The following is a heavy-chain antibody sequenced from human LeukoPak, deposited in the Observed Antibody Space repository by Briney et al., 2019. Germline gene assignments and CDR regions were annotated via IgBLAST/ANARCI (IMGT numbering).Heavy chain of an antibody. CDR1: GVSVSNYY. D-gene: IGHD6-6*01. J-gene: IGHJ6*03. CDR3: ARHAQQLVRNYYFYSMDV. Sequence: SETLSLTCTVSGVSVSNYYWHWIRQSPGKGPEWIGFVYTSGITNYNPSLKSRLTISLDTSKNHFSLKLTSVTAADSAVYYCARHAQQLVRNYYFYSMDVWGTGTTVTVSS. CDR2: VYTSGIT. V-gene: IGHV4-4*08.